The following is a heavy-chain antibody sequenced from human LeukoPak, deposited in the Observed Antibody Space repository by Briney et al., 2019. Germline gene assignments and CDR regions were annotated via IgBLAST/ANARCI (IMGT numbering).Heavy chain of an antibody. Sequence: ASVKVSCKDSGDTFTSYGICWVRQALGQRGEWMGWISAYNGNTNYAQKLQGRVTMTTDTSTSTAYMERRSLRSDDTAVYYCARGYSSSVQEYWGQGTLVTVSS. CDR1: GDTFTSYG. D-gene: IGHD6-13*01. V-gene: IGHV1-18*01. J-gene: IGHJ4*02. CDR3: ARGYSSSVQEY. CDR2: ISAYNGNT.